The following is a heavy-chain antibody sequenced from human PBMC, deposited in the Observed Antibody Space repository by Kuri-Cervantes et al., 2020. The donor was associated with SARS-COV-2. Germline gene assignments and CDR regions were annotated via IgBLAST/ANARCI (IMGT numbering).Heavy chain of an antibody. V-gene: IGHV3-74*03. CDR1: GFIFSNNW. CDR3: VRDGDHWNFDY. J-gene: IGHJ4*02. CDR2: INSGGSSI. D-gene: IGHD1-1*01. Sequence: GESLKISCAASGFIFSNNWMHWIRQAPGKGLVWVSRINSGGSSITYADSVRGRFTLSRDNAKNMLFLQMNSLRAEDTAVYYCVRDGDHWNFDYWGQGTLVTVSS.